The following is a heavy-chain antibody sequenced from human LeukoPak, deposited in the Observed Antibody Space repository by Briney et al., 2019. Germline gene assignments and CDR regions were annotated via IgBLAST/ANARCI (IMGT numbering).Heavy chain of an antibody. CDR2: INHSGST. CDR3: ARILWFGELYYFDY. V-gene: IGHV4-34*01. Sequence: SETLSLTCAVSDGTFSGYYWTWIRQPPGKGLEWIGEINHSGSTNYNPSLKSRVTMSVDTSKNQFSLKLSSVTAADTAVYYCARILWFGELYYFDYWGQGTLVTVSS. D-gene: IGHD3-10*01. J-gene: IGHJ4*02. CDR1: DGTFSGYY.